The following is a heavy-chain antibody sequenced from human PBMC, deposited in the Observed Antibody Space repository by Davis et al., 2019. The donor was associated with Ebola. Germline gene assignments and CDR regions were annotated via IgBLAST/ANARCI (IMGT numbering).Heavy chain of an antibody. Sequence: SETLSLTCTVSGGSISNYYWSWIRQPPGKGLEWIGYIYYSGSTNYNPSLKSRVTISVDTSKNQFSLKLSSVTAADTAVYYCAGDRDGLWYFDLWGRGTLVTVSS. J-gene: IGHJ2*01. CDR1: GGSISNYY. D-gene: IGHD5-24*01. CDR3: AGDRDGLWYFDL. V-gene: IGHV4-59*01. CDR2: IYYSGST.